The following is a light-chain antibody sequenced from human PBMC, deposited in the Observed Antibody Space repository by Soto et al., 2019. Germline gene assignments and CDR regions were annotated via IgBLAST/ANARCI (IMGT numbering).Light chain of an antibody. CDR1: QGISSA. J-gene: IGKJ4*01. Sequence: AIQLTQSPSSLSASVGDRVTITCRASQGISSALAWYQQKPGKAPKLLIYDASSLESGVPSRVSGSGSGTDFTLTISSLQPEDFATYYCQQFHSYLLTFGGGTKVEIK. CDR2: DAS. CDR3: QQFHSYLLT. V-gene: IGKV1-13*02.